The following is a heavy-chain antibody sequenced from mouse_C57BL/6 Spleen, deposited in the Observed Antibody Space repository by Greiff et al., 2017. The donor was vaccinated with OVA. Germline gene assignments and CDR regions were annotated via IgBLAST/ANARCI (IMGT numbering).Heavy chain of an antibody. Sequence: EVQRVESGPGLVKPSQSLSLTCSVTGYSITSGYYWNWIRQFPGNKLEWMGYISYDGSNNYNPSLKNRISITRDTSKNQFFLKLNSVTTEDTATYYCAREERDYGSRYYAMDYWGQGTSVTVSS. J-gene: IGHJ4*01. CDR3: AREERDYGSRYYAMDY. CDR1: GYSITSGYY. CDR2: ISYDGSN. D-gene: IGHD1-1*01. V-gene: IGHV3-6*01.